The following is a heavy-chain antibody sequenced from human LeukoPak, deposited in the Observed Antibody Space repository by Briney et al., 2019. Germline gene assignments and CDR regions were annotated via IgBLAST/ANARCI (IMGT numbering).Heavy chain of an antibody. Sequence: GESLKISCKASGYTFTYYWIGWVRQMPGKGLEWMGIIYPGDSDTRYSPPFQGQVTISADNSISTAYLQWSSLKASDTAMYYCAGQGGIAGTTAGNYFDYWGQGTLVTVSS. CDR2: IYPGDSDT. CDR1: GYTFTYYW. CDR3: AGQGGIAGTTAGNYFDY. J-gene: IGHJ4*02. D-gene: IGHD1-26*01. V-gene: IGHV5-51*01.